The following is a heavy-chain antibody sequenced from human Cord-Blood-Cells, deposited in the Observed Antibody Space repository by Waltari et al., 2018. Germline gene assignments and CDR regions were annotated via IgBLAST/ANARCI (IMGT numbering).Heavy chain of an antibody. Sequence: VQLVESGGGLVQPGRSLRLSCAASGFTFRTYAMPWVRQAPGKGLEWVAVISYDGSNKYYADSVKGRFTISRENSKNTLYLQMNSLRAEDTAVYYCAREGGDWYFDLWGRGTLVTVSS. J-gene: IGHJ2*01. V-gene: IGHV3-30*04. D-gene: IGHD1-26*01. CDR2: ISYDGSNK. CDR3: AREGGDWYFDL. CDR1: GFTFRTYA.